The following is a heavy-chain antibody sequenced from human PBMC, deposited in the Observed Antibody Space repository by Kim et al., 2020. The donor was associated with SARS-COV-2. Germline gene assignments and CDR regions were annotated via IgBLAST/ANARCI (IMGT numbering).Heavy chain of an antibody. CDR3: ARRSPPARYNGMDV. CDR2: ISGSLSHI. CDR1: GFTFDFYD. Sequence: GGSLRLSCAASGFTFDFYDMNWVRQAPGKGLEWVSAISGSLSHIYYADSVKGRFTVSRDNAKTSLYLQMNSLRAEDTAVYYCARRSPPARYNGMDVWGQGTTVTVSS. D-gene: IGHD3-9*01. V-gene: IGHV3-21*01. J-gene: IGHJ6*02.